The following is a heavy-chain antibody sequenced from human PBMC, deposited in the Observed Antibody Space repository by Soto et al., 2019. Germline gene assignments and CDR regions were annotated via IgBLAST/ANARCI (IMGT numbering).Heavy chain of an antibody. J-gene: IGHJ6*02. CDR2: ISATNTYI. CDR3: ARNTDYYYYGMDV. V-gene: IGHV3-21*01. Sequence: PGVALRPYCPGATFNFAHYTLIWLRQDTGKGVEWVSSISATNTYIFYADSLKFLFTISRDNAKNSLHLQMNRLRAEDTAVYYRARNTDYYYYGMDVWGQGTTVTVS. CDR1: TFNFAHYT.